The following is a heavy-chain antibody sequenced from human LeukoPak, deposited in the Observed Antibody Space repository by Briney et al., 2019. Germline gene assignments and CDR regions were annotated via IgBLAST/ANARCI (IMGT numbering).Heavy chain of an antibody. CDR1: GGSISSHY. J-gene: IGHJ6*03. V-gene: IGHV4-59*11. Sequence: SETLSLTCTVSGGSISSHYWSWIRQPPGKGLEWIGYVYYSGSTNYNPSLKSRVTFSVDTSKNQFSLKLSSVTAADTAVYYCARVRAGDYYYYMDVWGKGTTVTVSS. CDR2: VYYSGST. CDR3: ARVRAGDYYYYMDV.